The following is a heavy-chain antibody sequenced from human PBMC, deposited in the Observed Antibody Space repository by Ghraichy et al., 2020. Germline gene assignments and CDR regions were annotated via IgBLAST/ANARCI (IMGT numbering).Heavy chain of an antibody. CDR1: GGSISSGSYY. CDR2: IYTSGST. D-gene: IGHD3-22*01. CDR3: ARDPQNYYDSSGYMPGGMDV. J-gene: IGHJ6*02. Sequence: SETPSLTCTVSGGSISSGSYYWSWIRQPAGKGLEWIGRIYTSGSTNYNPSLKSRVTISVDTSKNQFSLKLSSVTAADTAVYYCARDPQNYYDSSGYMPGGMDVWGQGTTVTVSS. V-gene: IGHV4-61*02.